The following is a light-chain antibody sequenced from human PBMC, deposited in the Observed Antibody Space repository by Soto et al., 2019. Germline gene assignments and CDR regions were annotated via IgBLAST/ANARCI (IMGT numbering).Light chain of an antibody. CDR1: SSNIGAGYD. Sequence: QSVLTQPPSVSGAPGQRVSISCTGSSSNIGAGYDAHRYQQLPGTAPKLLIYGNNNRPSGVPDRISGSKSGTSASLAITGLRAEDEADYYCQSYDSSLSGVVFGGGTKLTVL. J-gene: IGLJ2*01. CDR2: GNN. V-gene: IGLV1-40*01. CDR3: QSYDSSLSGVV.